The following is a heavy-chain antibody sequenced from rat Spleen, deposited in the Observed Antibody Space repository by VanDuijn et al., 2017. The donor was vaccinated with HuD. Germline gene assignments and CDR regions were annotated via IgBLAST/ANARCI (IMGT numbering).Heavy chain of an antibody. J-gene: IGHJ3*01. V-gene: IGHV2-32*01. D-gene: IGHD1-2*01. Sequence: QVQLKESGPGLVKPSETLSLTCTVSGFSLTSYHVSWVRQPPGKGLEWMGVIWGDGSTAYNSALKSRLSISRDTSKSQVFLKMSSLKTEDTATYYCARESGSYIYSDWFAYWGQGSLVTVSS. CDR1: GFSLTSYH. CDR3: ARESGSYIYSDWFAY. CDR2: IWGDGST.